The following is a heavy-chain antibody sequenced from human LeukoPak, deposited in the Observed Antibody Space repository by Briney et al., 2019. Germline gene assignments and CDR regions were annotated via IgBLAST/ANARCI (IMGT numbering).Heavy chain of an antibody. CDR3: VRLRGNNDRSVYYYCYDY. D-gene: IGHD3-22*01. CDR1: GYTFSDFS. V-gene: IGHV3-21*01. CDR2: ISVRSDYR. Sequence: GGSLTLSCAASGYTFSDFSISWVRRAPGKGLGWVSSISVRSDYRYYTNSVRGRFTISRDDARDSLFLQMNSLRAEDTAVYFCVRLRGNNDRSVYYYCYDYWGQGTLVTVSS. J-gene: IGHJ4*02.